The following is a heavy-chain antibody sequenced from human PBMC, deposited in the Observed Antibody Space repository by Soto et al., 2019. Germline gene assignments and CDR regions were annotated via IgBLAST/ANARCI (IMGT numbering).Heavy chain of an antibody. CDR1: GFTVSSNY. J-gene: IGHJ6*03. Sequence: GGSLRLSCAASGFTVSSNYMSWVRQAPGKGLEWVSVIYSGGSTYYADSVKGRFTISRHNSKNTLYLQMNSLRAEDTAVYYCASPDIGITGTTRSLPCDYYYMDVWGKGTTVTVSS. CDR3: ASPDIGITGTTRSLPCDYYYMDV. CDR2: IYSGGST. D-gene: IGHD1-20*01. V-gene: IGHV3-53*04.